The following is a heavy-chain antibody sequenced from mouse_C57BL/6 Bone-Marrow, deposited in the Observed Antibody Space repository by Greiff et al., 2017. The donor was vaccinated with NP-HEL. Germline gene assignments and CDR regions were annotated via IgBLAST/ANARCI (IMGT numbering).Heavy chain of an antibody. CDR3: ARLNYGSSFYWYFDV. CDR2: ISNLAYSI. V-gene: IGHV5-15*01. J-gene: IGHJ1*03. Sequence: EVQLVESGGGLVQPGGSLKLSCAASGFTFSDYGMAWVRQAPRKGPEWVAFISNLAYSIYYADTVTGRFTISRENAKNTLYLEMSSLRSEDTAMYYCARLNYGSSFYWYFDVWGTGTTVTVSS. CDR1: GFTFSDYG. D-gene: IGHD1-1*01.